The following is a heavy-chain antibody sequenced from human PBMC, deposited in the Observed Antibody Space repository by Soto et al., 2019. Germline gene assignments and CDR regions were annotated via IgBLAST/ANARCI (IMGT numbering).Heavy chain of an antibody. CDR2: ITTDKGKT. Sequence: QVQLVQSGPEVKKPGASVKVSCKTSGYTFTSFGISWVRQAPGQGLEWMGWITTDKGKTNYAQKFQGRVTMTTDTTTSPAYMELRSLRSDDTAVYYCAARSPAIDLWGQGTLVTVSS. CDR3: AARSPAIDL. J-gene: IGHJ5*02. CDR1: GYTFTSFG. V-gene: IGHV1-18*01.